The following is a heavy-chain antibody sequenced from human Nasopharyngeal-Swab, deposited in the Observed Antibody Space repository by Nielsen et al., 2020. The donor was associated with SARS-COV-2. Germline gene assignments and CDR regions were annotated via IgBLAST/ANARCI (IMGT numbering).Heavy chain of an antibody. D-gene: IGHD6-13*01. V-gene: IGHV2-70*11. Sequence: CSTLVKPTQTPTPTCTFSGVSPTTPGRWVRWIRQPPGKALEWLARIDWDDDKYYSTSLKTRLTISKDTSKNQVVLTMTNMDPVDTATYYCARIRGSSWPDYWGQGTLVTVSS. CDR1: GVSPTTPGRW. CDR2: IDWDDDK. CDR3: ARIRGSSWPDY. J-gene: IGHJ4*02.